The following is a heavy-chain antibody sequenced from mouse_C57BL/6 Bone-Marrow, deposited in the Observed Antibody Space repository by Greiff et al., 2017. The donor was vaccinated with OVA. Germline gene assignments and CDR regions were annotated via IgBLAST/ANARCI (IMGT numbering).Heavy chain of an antibody. Sequence: QVQLKESGPGLVAPSQSLSITCTVSGFSLTSYGVHWVRQPPGKGLEWLVVIWSDGSTTYNSALKSRLSISKDNSKCQVFLKMNSLQTDDTAMYYCARHSNYYGSWYFDVWGTGTTVTVSS. CDR3: ARHSNYYGSWYFDV. V-gene: IGHV2-6-1*01. CDR1: GFSLTSYG. D-gene: IGHD1-1*01. J-gene: IGHJ1*03. CDR2: IWSDGST.